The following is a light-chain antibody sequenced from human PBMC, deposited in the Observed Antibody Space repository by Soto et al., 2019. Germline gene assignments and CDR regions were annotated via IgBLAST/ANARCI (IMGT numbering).Light chain of an antibody. CDR2: KAS. V-gene: IGKV1-5*03. J-gene: IGKJ5*01. Sequence: DIQMTQSPSTLSAFLGDSVTIXXRASQSISGWLAWYQQKPGKAPHVXIYKASSLESGVPSRFSGSGSGTDFTLTISCLQSDDFATYYCQQYNSYSVTFGQGTRLEIK. CDR1: QSISGW. CDR3: QQYNSYSVT.